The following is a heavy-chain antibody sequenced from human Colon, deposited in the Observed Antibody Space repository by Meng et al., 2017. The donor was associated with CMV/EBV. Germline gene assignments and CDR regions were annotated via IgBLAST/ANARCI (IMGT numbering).Heavy chain of an antibody. CDR3: ARGGYSGSWIIEY. V-gene: IGHV3-21*01. CDR2: ISSSSSDI. J-gene: IGHJ4*02. CDR1: GSTFNSYS. Sequence: GESLKISCAPSGSTFNSYSMNWVRQAPGKGLEWVSFISSSSSDIQYADSVQGRFTISRDNAKNSLYLQMDSLRAEDTAVYYCARGGYSGSWIIEYWGQGTLVTVSS. D-gene: IGHD1-26*01.